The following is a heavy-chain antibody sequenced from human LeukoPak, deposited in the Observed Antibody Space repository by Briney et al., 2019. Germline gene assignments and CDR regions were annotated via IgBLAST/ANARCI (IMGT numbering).Heavy chain of an antibody. CDR1: GGTFSSYA. J-gene: IGHJ6*02. CDR3: ASASSGSTSIYYYYYGMDV. CDR2: IIPIFGTA. D-gene: IGHD3-22*01. Sequence: GASVKVSCKASGGTFSSYAISWVRQAPGQGLEWMGGIIPIFGTANYAQKFQGRVTITADESTSTAYMELSSLRSEDTAVYYCASASSGSTSIYYYYYGMDVWGQGTTVTVSS. V-gene: IGHV1-69*13.